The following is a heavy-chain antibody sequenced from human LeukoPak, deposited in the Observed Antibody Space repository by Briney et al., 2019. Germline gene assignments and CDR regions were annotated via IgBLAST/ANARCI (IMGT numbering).Heavy chain of an antibody. J-gene: IGHJ5*02. D-gene: IGHD3-3*01. CDR3: ARDHSVDFWSGYYPGGWFDP. Sequence: ASAKVSCKASGYSFTSYYIHWVRQAPGQGLEWMAIINPGTGSTTYAQKFQGRVTMTRDTSTSTVYMELSSLTSEDTAVYYCARDHSVDFWSGYYPGGWFDPWGQGTLVTVSS. CDR1: GYSFTSYY. CDR2: INPGTGST. V-gene: IGHV1-46*01.